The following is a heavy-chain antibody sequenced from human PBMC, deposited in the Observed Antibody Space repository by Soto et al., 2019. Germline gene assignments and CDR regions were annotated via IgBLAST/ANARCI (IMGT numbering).Heavy chain of an antibody. CDR3: ARLFGVVAAAAIGAFDI. J-gene: IGHJ3*02. CDR2: IYPGDSDT. D-gene: IGHD2-15*01. Sequence: GESLKISCKGSGYSFTSYWIGWVRQMPGKGLEWMGIIYPGDSDTRYSPSFQGQVTISADKSISTAYLQWSSLKASDTAMYYCARLFGVVAAAAIGAFDIWGQGKMVTVSS. CDR1: GYSFTSYW. V-gene: IGHV5-51*01.